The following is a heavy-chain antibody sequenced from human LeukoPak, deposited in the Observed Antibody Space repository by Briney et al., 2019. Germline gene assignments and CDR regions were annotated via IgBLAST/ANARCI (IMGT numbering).Heavy chain of an antibody. D-gene: IGHD3-16*01. Sequence: GGSLRLSCAASGITFSRYAMSWVRQAPGKGLEWVSGISGSGGSTYYADSVKGRFTISGDNSKHTLYLQMNSLRAEDTAIYYCAARTFGLQHWGQGTLVTVSS. CDR2: ISGSGGST. CDR1: GITFSRYA. V-gene: IGHV3-23*01. CDR3: AARTFGLQH. J-gene: IGHJ4*02.